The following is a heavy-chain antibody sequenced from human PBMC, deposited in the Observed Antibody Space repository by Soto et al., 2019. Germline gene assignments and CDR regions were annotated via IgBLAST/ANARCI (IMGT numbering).Heavy chain of an antibody. D-gene: IGHD3-3*01. CDR1: GGSISSSSYY. Sequence: QLQLQESGPGLVKPSETLSLTCTVSGGSISSSSYYWGWIRQPPGKGLEWIGSIYYSGSTYYNPSLKSRVTISVDTSKNQFSLKLSSVTAADTAVYYCARQITIFGVVMPPIDPWGQGTLVTVSS. V-gene: IGHV4-39*01. J-gene: IGHJ5*02. CDR2: IYYSGST. CDR3: ARQITIFGVVMPPIDP.